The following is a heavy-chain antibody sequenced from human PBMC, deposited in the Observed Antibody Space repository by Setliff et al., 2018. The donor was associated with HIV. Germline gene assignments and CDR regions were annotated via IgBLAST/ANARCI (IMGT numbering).Heavy chain of an antibody. D-gene: IGHD3-22*01. V-gene: IGHV1-18*01. CDR2: ISAYNGNT. CDR3: ARYDSSDYLPGEYQY. CDR1: GYTFTSYG. Sequence: ASVKVSCKASGYTFTSYGISWVRQAPGQGLEWMGWISAYNGNTNYAQKLQGRVTMTTGTSTSTAYMELRSLRSDDTAVYYCARYDSSDYLPGEYQYWGQGTLVTVSS. J-gene: IGHJ4*02.